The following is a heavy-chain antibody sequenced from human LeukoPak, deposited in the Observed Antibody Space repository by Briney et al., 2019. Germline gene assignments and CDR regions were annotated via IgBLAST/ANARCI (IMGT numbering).Heavy chain of an antibody. V-gene: IGHV3-30*18. D-gene: IGHD6-19*01. CDR1: GFTFSSYG. CDR2: ISYDGSNK. CDR3: AKDTSGWYMTFHD. Sequence: GGSLRLSCAASGFTFSSYGMHWVRQAPGKGLEWVAVISYDGSNKYYADSVKGRFTISRDNSKNTLYLQMNSLRAEDTAVYDCAKDTSGWYMTFHDWGQGTLVIVSS. J-gene: IGHJ4*02.